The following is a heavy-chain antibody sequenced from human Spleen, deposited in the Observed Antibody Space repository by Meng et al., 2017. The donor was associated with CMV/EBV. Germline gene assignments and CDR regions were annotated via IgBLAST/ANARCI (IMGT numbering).Heavy chain of an antibody. CDR1: GFTFSSYA. CDR3: ALSSSSSWGSNWFDP. CDR2: ISSNGGRT. D-gene: IGHD6-6*01. Sequence: SGFTFSSYAMHWVRQAPGKGLEYVSAISSNGGRTYYADSVKGRFTISRDNSKNTLYLQMGSLRAEDMAVYYCALSSSSSWGSNWFDPWGQGTLVTVSS. J-gene: IGHJ5*02. V-gene: IGHV3-64*02.